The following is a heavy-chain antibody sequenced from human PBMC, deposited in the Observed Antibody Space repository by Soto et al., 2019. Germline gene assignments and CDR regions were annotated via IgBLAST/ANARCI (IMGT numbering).Heavy chain of an antibody. J-gene: IGHJ6*03. CDR2: ISGSGGST. CDR3: AKDYYGSGIFDSSGYMDV. V-gene: IGHV3-23*01. CDR1: GFTFSSYA. D-gene: IGHD3-10*01. Sequence: PGGSLRLSCAASGFTFSSYAMSWVRQAPGKGLEWVSAISGSGGSTYYADSVKGRFTISRDNSKNTLYLQMNSLRAEDTAVYYCAKDYYGSGIFDSSGYMDVWGKGTTVTVSS.